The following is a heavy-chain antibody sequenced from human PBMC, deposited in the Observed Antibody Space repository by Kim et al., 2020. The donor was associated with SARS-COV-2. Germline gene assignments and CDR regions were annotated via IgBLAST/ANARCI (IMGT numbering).Heavy chain of an antibody. D-gene: IGHD6-19*01. J-gene: IGHJ5*02. V-gene: IGHV4-34*01. Sequence: SETLSLTCAVYGGSFSGYYWSWIRQPPGKGLEWIGEINHSGSTNYNPSLKSRVTISVDTSKNQFSLKLSSVTAADTAVYYCARRDGYSSGWYEIGSWFDPWGQGTLVTVSS. CDR2: INHSGST. CDR3: ARRDGYSSGWYEIGSWFDP. CDR1: GGSFSGYY.